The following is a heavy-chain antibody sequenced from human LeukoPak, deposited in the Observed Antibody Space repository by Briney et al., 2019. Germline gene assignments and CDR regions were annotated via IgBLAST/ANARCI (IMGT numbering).Heavy chain of an antibody. CDR3: ARGAPIRVAVAATFDP. J-gene: IGHJ5*02. V-gene: IGHV1-3*01. CDR2: TNAANGNT. D-gene: IGHD6-19*01. Sequence: ASVKVSCKTSGFTFTTYTMHWVRQAPGQRLEWMGWTNAANGNTQYSQKFQGRVTITRDTSANIAYMELSSLRSEDTAVYYCARGAPIRVAVAATFDPWGQGTLVTVPS. CDR1: GFTFTTYT.